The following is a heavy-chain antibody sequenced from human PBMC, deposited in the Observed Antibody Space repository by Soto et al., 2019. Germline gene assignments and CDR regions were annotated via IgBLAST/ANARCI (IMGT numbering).Heavy chain of an antibody. J-gene: IGHJ5*02. Sequence: VQLMQSGAEVKKPGSSVKVSCKASGGTFSSHSINWVRQAPGQGLEWMGGIITLFGTSNYAQNFQGRVTITADQSTSTAYMELNSLTSDDTAVYYCAREVGYGEFSAALLAWGQGTLVTVSS. D-gene: IGHD1-26*01. V-gene: IGHV1-69*01. CDR2: IITLFGTS. CDR1: GGTFSSHS. CDR3: AREVGYGEFSAALLA.